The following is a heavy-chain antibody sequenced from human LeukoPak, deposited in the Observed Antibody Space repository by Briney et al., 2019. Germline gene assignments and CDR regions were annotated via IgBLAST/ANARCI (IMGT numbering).Heavy chain of an antibody. Sequence: PSETLSLTCTVSGAYFTNYYWSWIRQPPGKGLEWIGYIENSGRTEYNPSLMSRITISVDTSKIQFSLMLSPVTAADTAVYYCARGRYGGYFDCWGQGTLVTVSS. J-gene: IGHJ4*02. CDR2: IENSGRT. CDR3: ARGRYGGYFDC. CDR1: GAYFTNYY. D-gene: IGHD4-23*01. V-gene: IGHV4-59*01.